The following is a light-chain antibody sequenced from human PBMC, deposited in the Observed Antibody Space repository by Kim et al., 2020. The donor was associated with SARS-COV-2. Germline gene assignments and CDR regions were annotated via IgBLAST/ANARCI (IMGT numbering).Light chain of an antibody. CDR2: DAS. Sequence: EIVLTQSPATLSLSPGERATLSCRASQSVARYLAWYQQKPGQAPRLLIYDASNRATGIPARFSGSGSGTDFTLTSGSLEPEDFAVYYCQQRGNWPLTFGGGTKVDIK. CDR3: QQRGNWPLT. J-gene: IGKJ4*01. CDR1: QSVARY. V-gene: IGKV3-11*01.